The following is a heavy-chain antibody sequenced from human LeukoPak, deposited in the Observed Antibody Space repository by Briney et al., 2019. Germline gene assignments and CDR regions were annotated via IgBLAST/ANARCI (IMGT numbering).Heavy chain of an antibody. CDR1: GFTFSSYW. J-gene: IGHJ4*02. D-gene: IGHD2-15*01. V-gene: IGHV3-74*01. CDR3: ARGGGGSVAGSKIVDY. CDR2: INSDGSST. Sequence: GGFLRLSCAASGFTFSSYWMHWVRQAPGKGLVWVSRINSDGSSTSYADSVKGRFTISRDSAKNTLYLQMNSLGAEDTAVYYCARGGGGSVAGSKIVDYWGQGTLVTVSS.